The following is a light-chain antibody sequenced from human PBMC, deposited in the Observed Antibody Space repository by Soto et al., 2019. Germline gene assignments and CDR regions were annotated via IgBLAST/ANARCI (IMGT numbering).Light chain of an antibody. Sequence: QAVLTQPPSASGTPGQRVTISCSGSSSNIGSGAVNWYHQLPGTAPKLLIYSNNQRPSGVPDRFSGSKSGTSASLAISGLQSEDEADYYCAAWDDGLNCLVFGTGTKLTVL. CDR1: SSNIGSGA. J-gene: IGLJ1*01. V-gene: IGLV1-44*01. CDR2: SNN. CDR3: AAWDDGLNCLV.